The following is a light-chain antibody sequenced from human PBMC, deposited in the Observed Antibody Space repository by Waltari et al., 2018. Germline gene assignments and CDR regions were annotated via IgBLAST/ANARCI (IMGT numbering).Light chain of an antibody. J-gene: IGKJ2*03. Sequence: IQMTQSPSSLSTSVGDRVTLTCRASQSVSTFLNWYQQKPGKSPKILIYDSSKLQTGVPSRFSGSGSGTDFTLTISSVQPEDFATYFCLQTYTTPYSFGQGT. CDR1: QSVSTF. CDR3: LQTYTTPYS. CDR2: DSS. V-gene: IGKV1-39*01.